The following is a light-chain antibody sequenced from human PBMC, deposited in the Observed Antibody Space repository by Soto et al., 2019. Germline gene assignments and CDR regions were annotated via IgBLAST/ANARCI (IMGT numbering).Light chain of an antibody. Sequence: EIVLTQSPCTLSLSPGERDTLSCRSSQSVSSSYLAWYQQKPGQAPRLLIYGASSRATGIPDRFSGSGSGTDFTLTISRLEPEDFAVYYCQQYGSSPRTFGQGTRLEIK. V-gene: IGKV3-20*01. CDR1: QSVSSSY. CDR3: QQYGSSPRT. CDR2: GAS. J-gene: IGKJ5*01.